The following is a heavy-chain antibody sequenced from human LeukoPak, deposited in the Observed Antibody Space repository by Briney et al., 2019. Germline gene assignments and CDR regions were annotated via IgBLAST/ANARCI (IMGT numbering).Heavy chain of an antibody. CDR1: GFVFSMYG. J-gene: IGHJ4*02. Sequence: QPGGSLRLSCEASGFVFSMYGMHWGRQAPGKGLEWVAVISDDGSRSYFANSVKGRFTMSKDNSKNTVYLQMNSLRPDDTAVYFCAKDRAGAADYWGQGTRVIVSS. V-gene: IGHV3-30*18. CDR3: AKDRAGAADY. CDR2: ISDDGSRS. D-gene: IGHD6-19*01.